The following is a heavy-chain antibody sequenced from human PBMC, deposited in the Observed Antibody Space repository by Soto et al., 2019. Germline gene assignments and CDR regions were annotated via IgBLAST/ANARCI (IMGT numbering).Heavy chain of an antibody. CDR1: GFTFDIYA. V-gene: IGHV3-9*01. Sequence: EVQLVDSGGGLVQPGRSLRLSCAASGFTFDIYAMHWVRQAPGKGLEWVASISWNSGTRGYADSVKGRFTISRDNATNSLYLQMDSLRTEDTAFYYCAKELGGYSYGYELDHWGQGTLVAVSS. CDR3: AKELGGYSYGYELDH. D-gene: IGHD5-18*01. CDR2: ISWNSGTR. J-gene: IGHJ4*02.